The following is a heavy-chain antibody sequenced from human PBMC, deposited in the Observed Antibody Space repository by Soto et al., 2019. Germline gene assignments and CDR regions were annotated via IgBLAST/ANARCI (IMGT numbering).Heavy chain of an antibody. Sequence: QITLKESGPALVKPTQTLTLTCTFSGFSLTTSGVGVGWIRQPPGEALEWLAVIYWDDDKRYSPSLKNEISNTKDTPKTQVVLTMTNMAPVNTGTIYVANTRPGREGAVPGNWLDPWGREPWSPSPQ. D-gene: IGHD3-10*02. CDR1: GFSLTTSGVG. V-gene: IGHV2-5*02. CDR2: IYWDDDK. J-gene: IGHJ5*02. CDR3: ANTRPGREGAVPGNWLDP.